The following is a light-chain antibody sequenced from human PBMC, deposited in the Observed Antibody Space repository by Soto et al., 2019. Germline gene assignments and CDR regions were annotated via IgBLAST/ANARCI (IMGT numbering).Light chain of an antibody. Sequence: DMQMTQSPSSLSASVGDRVTIACRASQNVRSYLNWYQQKPGKAPDLLIYETSTLQSGVPSRFSGTGYGTDFTLTISSLQPEDFATYYCQQTFSIPRTFGHGTKADIK. V-gene: IGKV1-39*01. CDR1: QNVRSY. CDR3: QQTFSIPRT. CDR2: ETS. J-gene: IGKJ1*01.